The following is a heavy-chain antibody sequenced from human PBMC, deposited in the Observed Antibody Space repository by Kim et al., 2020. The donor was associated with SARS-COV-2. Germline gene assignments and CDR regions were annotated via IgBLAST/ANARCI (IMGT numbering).Heavy chain of an antibody. Sequence: GGSLRLSCSASGFTFSSYAMHWVRQAPGKGLEYVSAISSNGGSTYYADSVKGRFTISRDNSKNTLYLQMSSLRAEDTAVYYCVKDFPTGTTWDWFDPWGQGTLVTVSS. CDR3: VKDFPTGTTWDWFDP. J-gene: IGHJ5*02. CDR1: GFTFSSYA. D-gene: IGHD1-7*01. CDR2: ISSNGGST. V-gene: IGHV3-64D*06.